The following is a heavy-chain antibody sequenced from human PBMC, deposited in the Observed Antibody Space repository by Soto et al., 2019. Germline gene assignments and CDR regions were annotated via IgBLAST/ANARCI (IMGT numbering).Heavy chain of an antibody. J-gene: IGHJ4*02. CDR1: GYTFTGYY. CDR2: INPNSGGT. D-gene: IGHD2-15*01. V-gene: IGHV1-2*04. Sequence: QVQLVQSGAEVKKPGASVKVSCKASGYTFTGYYMHWVRQAPGQGLEWMGWINPNSGGTNYAQKFQGWVTMTRDTSISTAYMELSRLRSDDTAVYYCARGCSGGSCYPGGFDYWGQGTLVTVSS. CDR3: ARGCSGGSCYPGGFDY.